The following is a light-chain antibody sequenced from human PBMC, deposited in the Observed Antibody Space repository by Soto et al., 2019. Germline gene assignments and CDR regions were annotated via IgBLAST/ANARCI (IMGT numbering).Light chain of an antibody. Sequence: QSALTQPPSASGSPGQSVTISCTGTSSDVGGYNYVSWYQQYPGKVPKLMIYEVNKRPSGVPDRISGSKSGNTASLTVSGLQAEDEGDYYCTSYAGGNNVFGTGTKLTVL. CDR3: TSYAGGNNV. CDR1: SSDVGGYNY. CDR2: EVN. V-gene: IGLV2-8*01. J-gene: IGLJ1*01.